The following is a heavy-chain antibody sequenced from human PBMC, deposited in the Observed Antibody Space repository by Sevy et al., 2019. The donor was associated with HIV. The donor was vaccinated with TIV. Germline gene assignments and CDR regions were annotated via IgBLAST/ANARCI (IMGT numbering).Heavy chain of an antibody. CDR1: GGSFSAYF. J-gene: IGHJ4*02. CDR3: AAPSTRLDY. V-gene: IGHV4-34*01. Sequence: SETLSLTCAVYGGSFSAYFWSWIRQPPGKGLEWIGEINHSGSTNYNPSLKSRVTISVDTSNNQFSLKLSSLTAADTAVYYCAAPSTRLDYWGQGTLVTVSS. CDR2: INHSGST.